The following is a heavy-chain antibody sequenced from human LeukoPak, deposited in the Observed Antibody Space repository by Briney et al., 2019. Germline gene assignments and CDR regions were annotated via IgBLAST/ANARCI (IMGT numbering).Heavy chain of an antibody. D-gene: IGHD4/OR15-4a*01. CDR3: ARGDYGLKAFAH. J-gene: IGHJ4*02. Sequence: SETLSLTCAVSVGSISSGGYSWGWIRQPPGKGLEWIGYIYHSGSTYYNPSLTSRVTISVDRSKNQFSLKLSSVTAADTAVYYCARGDYGLKAFAHWGQGTLVTVSS. V-gene: IGHV4-30-2*01. CDR1: VGSISSGGYS. CDR2: IYHSGST.